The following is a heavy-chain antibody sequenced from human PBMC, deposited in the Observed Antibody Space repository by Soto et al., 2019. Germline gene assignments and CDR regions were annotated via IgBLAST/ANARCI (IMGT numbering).Heavy chain of an antibody. J-gene: IGHJ6*02. Sequence: QVQLVQSGAEVKKPGASVKVSCKASGYTFTGYYMHWVRQAPGQGLEWMGWINPNSGGTNYAQKFQGRVTMTRDTSISTAYMELSRLRSDDTAVYYCARESYCSGRSCYSFYYGMDVWGQLTTVTVSS. CDR1: GYTFTGYY. D-gene: IGHD2-15*01. CDR3: ARESYCSGRSCYSFYYGMDV. V-gene: IGHV1-2*02. CDR2: INPNSGGT.